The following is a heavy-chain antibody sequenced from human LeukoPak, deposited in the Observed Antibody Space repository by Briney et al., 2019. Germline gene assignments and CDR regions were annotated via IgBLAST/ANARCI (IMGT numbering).Heavy chain of an antibody. CDR1: GFTFSNAW. CDR3: TTISIPPI. D-gene: IGHD2-21*01. Sequence: GGSLRLSCAASGFTFSNAWMRWVRQAPGKGLEWVGRIKSKIDGGTTNYAAPVKGRFTISRDDSKNTLYLQMNSLKTEDTAVYYCTTISIPPIRGQGTMVTVSS. CDR2: IKSKIDGGTT. V-gene: IGHV3-15*01. J-gene: IGHJ3*02.